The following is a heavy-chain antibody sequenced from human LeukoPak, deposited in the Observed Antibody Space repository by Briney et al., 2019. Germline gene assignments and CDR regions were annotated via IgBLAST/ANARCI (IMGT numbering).Heavy chain of an antibody. J-gene: IGHJ5*02. Sequence: GGSLRLSCAASGFTFSSYSMNWVRQAPGKGLEWGSSISSSSSYIYYADSVKGRFTISRDNAKNSLYLQMNSLRAEDTAVYYCARDQRVGQTVTTPMAWFDPWGQGTLVTVSS. V-gene: IGHV3-21*01. D-gene: IGHD4-17*01. CDR1: GFTFSSYS. CDR3: ARDQRVGQTVTTPMAWFDP. CDR2: ISSSSSYI.